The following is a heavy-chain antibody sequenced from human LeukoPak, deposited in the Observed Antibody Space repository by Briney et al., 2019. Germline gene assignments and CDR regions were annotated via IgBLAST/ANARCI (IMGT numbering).Heavy chain of an antibody. J-gene: IGHJ4*02. CDR3: ARFSAGRRIDY. D-gene: IGHD6-13*01. CDR1: GGSFSGYY. Sequence: PSETLSLTCAVYGGSFSGYYWSWIRQPPGKGLEWIGEINHSGSTNYNPSLKSRVTISVDTSKNQFSLKLSSVTAADTAVYYCARFSAGRRIDYWGQGTLVTVSS. V-gene: IGHV4-34*01. CDR2: INHSGST.